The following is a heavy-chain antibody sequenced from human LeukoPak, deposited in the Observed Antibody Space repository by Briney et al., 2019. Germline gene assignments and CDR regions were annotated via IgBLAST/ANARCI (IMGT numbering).Heavy chain of an antibody. V-gene: IGHV3-72*01. CDR3: ARGDGYDRRSFDY. Sequence: PGGSLRLSCAASGFTFSDHYMDWVRQAPGKGLEYVGRTRDKANSYTTEYAASVKGRFTISRDASKTSLYLQMNSLKTEDTAVYYCARGDGYDRRSFDYSSQGTLVTVSS. J-gene: IGHJ4*02. D-gene: IGHD5-12*01. CDR1: GFTFSDHY. CDR2: TRDKANSYTT.